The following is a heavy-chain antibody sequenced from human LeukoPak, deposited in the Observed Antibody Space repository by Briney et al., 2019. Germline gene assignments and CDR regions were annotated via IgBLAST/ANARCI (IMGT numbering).Heavy chain of an antibody. V-gene: IGHV3-30*02. J-gene: IGHJ4*02. CDR2: IRYDGSNK. D-gene: IGHD3-3*01. CDR1: GFTFSSYG. CDR3: AKDSYETDDFWSGYYPALDY. Sequence: GGSLRLSCAASGFTFSSYGIHWVRQAPGKGLEWVAFIRYDGSNKYYADSVKGRITISRDKSKNTLYLQMNSLRAEDTAVYYCAKDSYETDDFWSGYYPALDYWGQGTLVTVSS.